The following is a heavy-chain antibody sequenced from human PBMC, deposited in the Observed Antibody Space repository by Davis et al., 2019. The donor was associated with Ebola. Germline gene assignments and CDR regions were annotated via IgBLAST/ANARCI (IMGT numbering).Heavy chain of an antibody. CDR3: ARGSTMVRGEGWFDP. Sequence: AASVKVSCKASGFILTNYAIHWVRQAPGQGLEWMGWINPHNGNTNYAQNVQGRVTMTTDTSTSTAYMEVGSLRSDDTAVYYCARGSTMVRGEGWFDPWGQGTLVTVSS. V-gene: IGHV1-18*01. CDR1: GFILTNYA. CDR2: INPHNGNT. D-gene: IGHD3-10*01. J-gene: IGHJ5*02.